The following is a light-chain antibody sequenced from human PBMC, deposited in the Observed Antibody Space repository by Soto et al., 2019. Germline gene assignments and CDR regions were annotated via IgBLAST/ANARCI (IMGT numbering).Light chain of an antibody. CDR3: ISYSASSTPYV. CDR1: SSDIAYYNY. V-gene: IGLV2-14*01. Sequence: PASVSGSPGQSITISCTATSSDIAYYNYVSWYQHHPGKAPKLIIYEVYNRPSGASNRFSGSKSGDTASLSISGLQAEDEADYYCISYSASSTPYVFGTGTKVTVL. CDR2: EVY. J-gene: IGLJ1*01.